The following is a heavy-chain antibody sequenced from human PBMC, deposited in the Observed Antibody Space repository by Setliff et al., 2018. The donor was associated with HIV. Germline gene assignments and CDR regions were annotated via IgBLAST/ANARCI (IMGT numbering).Heavy chain of an antibody. CDR3: ATDPVDGSSY. V-gene: IGHV3-74*01. CDR2: INAAGGNT. D-gene: IGHD3-10*01. J-gene: IGHJ4*02. CDR1: GFTFSSYW. Sequence: GSLRLSCAASGFTFSSYWMHWVRLPPGKGPVWLSRINAAGGNTNYVDSVKGRFTISRDNAGSTVYLQMSSLRAEDTAVYYCATDPVDGSSYWGQGTLVTVSS.